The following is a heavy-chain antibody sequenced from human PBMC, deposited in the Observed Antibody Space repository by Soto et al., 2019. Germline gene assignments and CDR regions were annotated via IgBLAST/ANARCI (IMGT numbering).Heavy chain of an antibody. J-gene: IGHJ4*02. CDR3: AKVLNFDWLLQFIDY. CDR1: GFTFSSYG. D-gene: IGHD3-9*01. Sequence: GGSLRLSCAASGFTFSSYGMHWVRQAPGKGLEWVAVISYDGSNKYYADSVKGRFTISRDNSKNTLYLQMNSLRAEDTAVYYCAKVLNFDWLLQFIDYWGQGTLVTVSS. V-gene: IGHV3-30*18. CDR2: ISYDGSNK.